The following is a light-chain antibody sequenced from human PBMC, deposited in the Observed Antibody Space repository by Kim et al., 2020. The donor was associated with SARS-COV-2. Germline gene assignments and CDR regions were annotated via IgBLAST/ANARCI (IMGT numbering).Light chain of an antibody. V-gene: IGKV3-11*01. CDR2: DAS. Sequence: EIVLTQSPATLSLSPGERATLSCRTSQSVSSYLAWYQQKPGQAPRLLIYDASNRATGIPARFSGSGSGTDFTLTISSLEPEDFAVYYCQQRSNRPRITCGGGTKVDIK. CDR3: QQRSNRPRIT. J-gene: IGKJ4*01. CDR1: QSVSSY.